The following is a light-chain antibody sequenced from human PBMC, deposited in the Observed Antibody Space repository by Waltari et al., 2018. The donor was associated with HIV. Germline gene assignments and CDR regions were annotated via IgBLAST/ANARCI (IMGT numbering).Light chain of an antibody. CDR3: SSYAGSTVV. V-gene: IGLV2-8*01. CDR2: EVS. J-gene: IGLJ2*01. Sequence: QSALTQPPSASGSPGQSVTISCTGTSSDVGGYNYVSLYQQHPGKAPQLMIYEVSKRPSGVPGRFSGSKSGNTASLTVSGLQAEDEADYYCSSYAGSTVVFGGGTKLTVL. CDR1: SSDVGGYNY.